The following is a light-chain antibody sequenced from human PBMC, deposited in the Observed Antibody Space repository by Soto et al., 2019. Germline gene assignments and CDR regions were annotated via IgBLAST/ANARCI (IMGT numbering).Light chain of an antibody. V-gene: IGLV2-14*01. CDR2: EVS. Sequence: QSALTQPASVSGSPAQSITISCTGTGSDVGGYNFVSWYQQHPGKAPKLMIYEVSNRPSGVSNRFSGSKSGNTASLTISGRQAEDEDHYYCSPYTTINTVVFGGGTKLTVL. CDR1: GSDVGGYNF. J-gene: IGLJ2*01. CDR3: SPYTTINTVV.